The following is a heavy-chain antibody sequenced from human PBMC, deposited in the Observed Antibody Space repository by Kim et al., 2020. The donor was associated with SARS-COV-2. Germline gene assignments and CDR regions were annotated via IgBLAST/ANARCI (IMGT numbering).Heavy chain of an antibody. J-gene: IGHJ2*01. D-gene: IGHD2-2*01. Sequence: SETLSLTCAVYGGSFSGYYWSWIRQPPGKGLEWIGEINHSGSTNYNPSLKSRVTISVDTSKNQFSLKLSSVTAADTAVYYCARCPPDIVVVPAATNYWYFDRWGRGTLVTVSS. CDR2: INHSGST. V-gene: IGHV4-34*01. CDR1: GGSFSGYY. CDR3: ARCPPDIVVVPAATNYWYFDR.